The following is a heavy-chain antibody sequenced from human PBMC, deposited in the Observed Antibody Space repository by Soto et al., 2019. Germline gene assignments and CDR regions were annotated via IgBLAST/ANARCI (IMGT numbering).Heavy chain of an antibody. V-gene: IGHV3-23*01. CDR2: ISASGANT. J-gene: IGHJ4*02. CDR1: GFTFSSFA. Sequence: GGSLRLSCAVSGFTFSSFAMSWVRQAPGKGLEWVSVISASGANTYNADSVKGRFTISRDNSKNTLYLQMNSLRAEDTAVYYCAKDGTWIQLWFDYCGQGTQVTVSS. CDR3: AKDGTWIQLWFDY. D-gene: IGHD5-18*01.